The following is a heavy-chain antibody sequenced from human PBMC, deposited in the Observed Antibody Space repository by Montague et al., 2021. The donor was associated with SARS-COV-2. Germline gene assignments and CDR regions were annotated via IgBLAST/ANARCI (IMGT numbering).Heavy chain of an antibody. CDR3: ARRSRVVTAIWALRTSLSPWFDP. D-gene: IGHD2-21*02. J-gene: IGHJ5*02. CDR1: GGSISSSSYY. V-gene: IGHV4-39*01. CDR2: IYYSGST. Sequence: SETLSLTCTVSGGSISSSSYYWGWIRQPPGKGLEWIGSIYYSGSTYYNPSLKSRVTISVDTSKNQFSLKLSSVTAADTAVYYCARRSRVVTAIWALRTSLSPWFDPWGQGTLVTVSS.